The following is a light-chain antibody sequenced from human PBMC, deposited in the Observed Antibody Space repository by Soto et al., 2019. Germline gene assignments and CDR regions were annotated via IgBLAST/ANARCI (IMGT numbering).Light chain of an antibody. J-gene: IGLJ2*01. CDR3: AVWDDSLNGPV. V-gene: IGLV1-44*01. Sequence: QSVLTQPPSVSGTPGQRVTISCSGSSSNVGSNTVNWYEQFPGSAPRLLIYSNHQRSSGVPDRFSDSQSVTSDSLAITGLQSEDETDYSCAVWDDSLNGPVFGGGTKLTVL. CDR1: SSNVGSNT. CDR2: SNH.